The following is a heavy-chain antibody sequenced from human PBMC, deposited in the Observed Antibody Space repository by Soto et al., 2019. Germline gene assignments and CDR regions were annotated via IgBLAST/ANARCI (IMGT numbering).Heavy chain of an antibody. J-gene: IGHJ4*02. V-gene: IGHV4-39*01. CDR1: GGSISSRSFF. CDR2: IYYSRST. Sequence: QVQLQESGPGLVKSAETLSLTCTVSGGSISSRSFFWGWIRQPPGRGLEWIGSIYYSRSTYYNPSLKSRVTISAEASKTQFSLQLRSVTAADTAVYYCARLYGSGYYSPDYWGQGTLVTVSS. CDR3: ARLYGSGYYSPDY. D-gene: IGHD3-22*01.